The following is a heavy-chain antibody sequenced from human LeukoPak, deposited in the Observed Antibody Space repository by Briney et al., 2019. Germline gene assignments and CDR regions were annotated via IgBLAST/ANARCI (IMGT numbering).Heavy chain of an antibody. Sequence: SETLSLTCTVSGGSISSGSYYWSWIRQPAGKGLEWIGRIYTSGSTNYNPSLKSRVTISVDTSKNQFSLKLRSVTAADTAVYYCARKEGGQLVNTRRWFDPWGQGTLVTVPS. J-gene: IGHJ5*02. CDR1: GGSISSGSYY. CDR3: ARKEGGQLVNTRRWFDP. CDR2: IYTSGST. V-gene: IGHV4-61*02. D-gene: IGHD6-13*01.